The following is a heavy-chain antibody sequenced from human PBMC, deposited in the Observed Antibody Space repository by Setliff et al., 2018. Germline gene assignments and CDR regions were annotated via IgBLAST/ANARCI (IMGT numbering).Heavy chain of an antibody. V-gene: IGHV1-18*01. Sequence: VASVKVSCKASGYTFINSVISWVRQAPGQGLEWMGWIGAYTGNTNYAQKLQGRVTMTTDSSTSTAYMELRSLRSEDTAVYYCARGGKAADARKGLFENWGQGTLVTVS. CDR2: IGAYTGNT. J-gene: IGHJ4*02. D-gene: IGHD6-13*01. CDR3: ARGGKAADARKGLFEN. CDR1: GYTFINSV.